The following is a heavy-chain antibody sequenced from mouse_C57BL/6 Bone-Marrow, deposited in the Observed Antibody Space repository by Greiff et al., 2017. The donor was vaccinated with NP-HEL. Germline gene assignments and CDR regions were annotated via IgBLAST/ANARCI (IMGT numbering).Heavy chain of an antibody. J-gene: IGHJ4*01. Sequence: QVQLQQSGAELARPGASVKLSCKASGYTFTSYGISWVKQRTGQGLEWIGEIYPRSGNTYYNEKFKGKATLTADKSSSTAYMELRSLTSEDSAVYFCARGRGSYYGSSYYAMDYWGQGTSVTVSS. CDR1: GYTFTSYG. D-gene: IGHD1-1*01. CDR2: IYPRSGNT. CDR3: ARGRGSYYGSSYYAMDY. V-gene: IGHV1-81*01.